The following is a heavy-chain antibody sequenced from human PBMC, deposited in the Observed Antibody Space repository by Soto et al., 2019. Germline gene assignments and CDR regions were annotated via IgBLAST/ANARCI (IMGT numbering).Heavy chain of an antibody. CDR3: ARGRRFSDWFDP. CDR1: GGAISGYY. Sequence: SETLSLTCTVTGGAISGYYWTWMRLSAGGGLEWIGRIYSSGSTNYNPSLKSRVTISLDTSMNHFSLRLSSVTAADTAVYYCARGRRFSDWFDPWGQGTLVTVSS. J-gene: IGHJ5*02. CDR2: IYSSGST. V-gene: IGHV4-4*07. D-gene: IGHD3-3*01.